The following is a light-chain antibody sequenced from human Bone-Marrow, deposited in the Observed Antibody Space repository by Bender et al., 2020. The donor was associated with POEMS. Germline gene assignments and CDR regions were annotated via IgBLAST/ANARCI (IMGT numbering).Light chain of an antibody. CDR3: SSYAGSNIPVV. V-gene: IGLV2-8*01. Sequence: QSALTQPPSASGSPGESVTISCTGTNSDVGGYNYVSWYQQHPGKVPKLMIYDVTKRPSGVPDRFSGSKSGNTASLTISGLRAEDEADYYCSSYAGSNIPVVFGGGTKLTVL. CDR2: DVT. J-gene: IGLJ2*01. CDR1: NSDVGGYNY.